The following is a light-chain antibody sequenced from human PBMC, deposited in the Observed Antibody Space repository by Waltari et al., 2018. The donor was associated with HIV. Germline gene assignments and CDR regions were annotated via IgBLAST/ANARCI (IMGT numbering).Light chain of an antibody. CDR1: QGVTSTY. CDR2: DAS. J-gene: IGKJ2*01. Sequence: EIVLTQSPGTLSLSPGERATLSCRASQGVTSTYLAWYKQKPGQAPRLLMYDASSRATGTPDRFSGSGSGTDFTLTSSRLEPGDFAVYYCQQYGISPYTFGQGTKLEI. CDR3: QQYGISPYT. V-gene: IGKV3-20*01.